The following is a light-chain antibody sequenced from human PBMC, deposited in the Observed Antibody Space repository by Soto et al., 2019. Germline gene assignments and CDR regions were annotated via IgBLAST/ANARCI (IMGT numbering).Light chain of an antibody. Sequence: EIVLTQSTATLSLSPWDRVTLSCRASQSVTTFLAWYQQKPGQAPRLLIYDASDRAPGIPARFSGSGSATDFTLTINNLEPEDFAVYYCQQRSNWPPSITFGQGTRLEIK. J-gene: IGKJ5*01. V-gene: IGKV3-11*01. CDR2: DAS. CDR3: QQRSNWPPSIT. CDR1: QSVTTF.